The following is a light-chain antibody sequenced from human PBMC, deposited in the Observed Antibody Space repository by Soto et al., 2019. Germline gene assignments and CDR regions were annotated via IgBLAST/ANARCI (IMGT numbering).Light chain of an antibody. Sequence: LLVTQSPSSVSASVGDSVTITCRASQPISNWLAWYQQKPGKAPKLLIYAASSLQSGVPSRFSGSGSGTHFTLTISSLQPEDFATYYCQQANSLPPLTFGGGTTVEIK. V-gene: IGKV1-12*01. J-gene: IGKJ4*01. CDR3: QQANSLPPLT. CDR2: AAS. CDR1: QPISNW.